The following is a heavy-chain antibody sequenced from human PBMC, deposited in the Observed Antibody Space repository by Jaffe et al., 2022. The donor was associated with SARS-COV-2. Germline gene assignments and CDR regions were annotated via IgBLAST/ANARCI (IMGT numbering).Heavy chain of an antibody. J-gene: IGHJ5*02. D-gene: IGHD3-10*01. V-gene: IGHV6-1*01. Sequence: QVQLQQSGPGLVKPSQTLSLTCAISGDSVSSNSAAWNWIRQSPSRGLEWLGRTYYRSKWYNDYAVSVKSRITINPDTSKNQFSLQLNSVTPEDTAVYYCARDPALLWFGELLFVSSPGGAWFDPWGQGTLVTVSS. CDR2: TYYRSKWYN. CDR3: ARDPALLWFGELLFVSSPGGAWFDP. CDR1: GDSVSSNSAA.